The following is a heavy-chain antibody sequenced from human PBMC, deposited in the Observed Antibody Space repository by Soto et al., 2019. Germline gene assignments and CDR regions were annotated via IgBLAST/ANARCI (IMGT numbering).Heavy chain of an antibody. D-gene: IGHD3-3*01. CDR2: INPSGGST. CDR1: GYTFTSYY. Sequence: ASVKVSCKASGYTFTSYYMHWVRQAPGQGLEWMGIINPSGGSTSYAQKFQGRVTMTEDTSTDTAYMELSSLRSEDTAVYYCATDRTTIFGVVRMDVSGQGTTVTVSS. CDR3: ATDRTTIFGVVRMDV. V-gene: IGHV1-46*01. J-gene: IGHJ6*02.